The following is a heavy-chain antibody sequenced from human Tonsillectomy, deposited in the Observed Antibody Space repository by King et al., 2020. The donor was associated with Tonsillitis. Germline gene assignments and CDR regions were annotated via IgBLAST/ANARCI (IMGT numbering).Heavy chain of an antibody. CDR2: LSYDTSDK. V-gene: IGHV3-30-3*01. J-gene: IGHJ4*02. CDR3: ARDIDDYGDYVGYFDY. D-gene: IGHD4-17*01. Sequence: VQLVESGGGVVQPERSLRLSCAASGFTFRSYTMHWVRQAPGKGLEWVAVLSYDTSDKYYADSVKGRFTISRDTSKNTLYLQMNSLRAEDTAVYYCARDIDDYGDYVGYFDYWGQGTLVTVSS. CDR1: GFTFRSYT.